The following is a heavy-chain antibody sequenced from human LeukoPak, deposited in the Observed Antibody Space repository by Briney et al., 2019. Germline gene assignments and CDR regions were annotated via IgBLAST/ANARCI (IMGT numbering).Heavy chain of an antibody. V-gene: IGHV4-38-2*01. CDR3: ARGEYSSGWYFDY. J-gene: IGHJ4*02. CDR2: IYHSGST. D-gene: IGHD6-19*01. CDR1: GYSISSGYY. Sequence: SETLSLTCAVSGYSISSGYYWGWIRQPPGKGLEWIGSIYHSGSTYHNPSLKSRITISIDTSKNQFPLKLSSVTAADTAVYYCARGEYSSGWYFDYWGQGTLVTVSS.